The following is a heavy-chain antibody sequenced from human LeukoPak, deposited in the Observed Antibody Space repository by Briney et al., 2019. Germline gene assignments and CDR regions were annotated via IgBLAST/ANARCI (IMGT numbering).Heavy chain of an antibody. CDR2: ISSSSSYI. CDR3: AKDDVVPAAFSSGYY. D-gene: IGHD2-2*01. CDR1: GFTFSSYS. V-gene: IGHV3-21*04. Sequence: GGSLRLSRAASGFTFSSYSMNWVRQAPGKGLEWVSSISSSSSYIYYADSVKGRFTISRDNAKNSLYLQMNSLRAEDTAVYYCAKDDVVPAAFSSGYYWGQGTLVTVSS. J-gene: IGHJ4*02.